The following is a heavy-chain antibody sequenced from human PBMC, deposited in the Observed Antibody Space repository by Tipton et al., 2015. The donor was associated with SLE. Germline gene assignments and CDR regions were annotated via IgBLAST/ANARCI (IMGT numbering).Heavy chain of an antibody. CDR1: GFTFSSYW. Sequence: SLRLSCAASGFTFSSYWMSWVRQAPGKGLEWVANIKQDGSEKYYVDSVKGRFTFSRDNAKNTVYLQMNNLTTEDTAVYYCAPITVSSEYRSLDIWGRGTMVIVSS. CDR2: IKQDGSEK. CDR3: APITVSSEYRSLDI. D-gene: IGHD4-17*01. J-gene: IGHJ3*02. V-gene: IGHV3-7*01.